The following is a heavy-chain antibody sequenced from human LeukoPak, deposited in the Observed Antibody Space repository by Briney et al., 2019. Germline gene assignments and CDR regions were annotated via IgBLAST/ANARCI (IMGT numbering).Heavy chain of an antibody. D-gene: IGHD6-19*01. CDR2: ISSQYGNT. Sequence: ASVKVSCKTSGYIFTSYGISWVRQAPGQGLEWMGWISSQYGNTNYAQKLQGRVTLTTDSSTSTAYMELRSLRSDDTAVYYCAIDSSGWYRPNYWGQGTLVTVSS. CDR1: GYIFTSYG. J-gene: IGHJ4*02. V-gene: IGHV1-18*01. CDR3: AIDSSGWYRPNY.